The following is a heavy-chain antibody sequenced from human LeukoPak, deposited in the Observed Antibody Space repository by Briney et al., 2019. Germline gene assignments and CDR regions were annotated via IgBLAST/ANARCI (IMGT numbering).Heavy chain of an antibody. V-gene: IGHV4-34*01. CDR2: INHSGST. Sequence: PSETLSLTCAVYGGSFSGYYWSWIRQPPGKGLEWIGEINHSGSTNYNPSLKSRVTISVDTSKNQFSLKLSSVTAADTAVSYCARQVYWYFDLWGRGTLVTVSS. CDR3: ARQVYWYFDL. J-gene: IGHJ2*01. CDR1: GGSFSGYY.